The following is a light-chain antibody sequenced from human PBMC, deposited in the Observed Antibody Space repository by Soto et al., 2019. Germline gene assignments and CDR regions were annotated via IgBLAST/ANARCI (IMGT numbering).Light chain of an antibody. J-gene: IGKJ1*01. CDR2: KAS. CDR1: QSVSGW. V-gene: IGKV1-5*03. CDR3: QQYYDYPWT. Sequence: DIQMTQSPSTLSASVGDTVTVTCRASQSVSGWLAWYQQKPGEAPTLLIYKASTLKSGVPSRFSGSGSGTEFTLTISSLQPDDFATYYCQQYYDYPWTLGQGTKVDIK.